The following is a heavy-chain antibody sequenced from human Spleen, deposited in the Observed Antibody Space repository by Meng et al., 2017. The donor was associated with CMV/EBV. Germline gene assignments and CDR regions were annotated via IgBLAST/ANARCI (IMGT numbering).Heavy chain of an antibody. Sequence: ASVKVSCKASGYTFTGYYMHWVRQAPGQGLEWMGWINPNSGGTNYAQKFQGRVTMTRDTSISTAYMELSRLRSDDTAVYYCARSYQLLSLSFDYWGQGTLVTVSS. D-gene: IGHD2-2*01. J-gene: IGHJ4*02. CDR2: INPNSGGT. CDR1: GYTFTGYY. V-gene: IGHV1-2*02. CDR3: ARSYQLLSLSFDY.